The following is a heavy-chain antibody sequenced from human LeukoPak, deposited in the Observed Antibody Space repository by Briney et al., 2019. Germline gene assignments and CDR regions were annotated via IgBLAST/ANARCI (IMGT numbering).Heavy chain of an antibody. D-gene: IGHD3-16*01. Sequence: PSETLSLTCTVSGGSISSSSYYWGWIRQPPGKGLEWIGSIYYSGSTYYNPSLKSRVTISVDTSKNQFSLKLSSVTAADTAVYYCARLFRGRGFDFWGQGTLVTVSS. CDR1: GGSISSSSYY. V-gene: IGHV4-39*01. CDR2: IYYSGST. J-gene: IGHJ4*02. CDR3: ARLFRGRGFDF.